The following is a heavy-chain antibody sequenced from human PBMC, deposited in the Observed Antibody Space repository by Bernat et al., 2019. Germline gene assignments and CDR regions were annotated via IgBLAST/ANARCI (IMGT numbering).Heavy chain of an antibody. D-gene: IGHD1-1*01. J-gene: IGHJ4*02. CDR1: GFTFNTNW. Sequence: EVQLVESGGGLVQPGGSLRLSCAASGFTFNTNWMSWVRQAPGKGLEWVANINQDGSETYYVDSVRGRFAISRDNAKNSLFLQMNSLRVEDTAVYYCARSPGTGTVDYWGPGTLVTVSS. CDR2: INQDGSET. CDR3: ARSPGTGTVDY. V-gene: IGHV3-7*03.